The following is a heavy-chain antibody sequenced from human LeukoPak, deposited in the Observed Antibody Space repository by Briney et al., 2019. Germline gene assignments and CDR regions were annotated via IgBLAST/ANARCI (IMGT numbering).Heavy chain of an antibody. J-gene: IGHJ3*02. V-gene: IGHV4-34*01. CDR1: GGSFTGYY. CDR3: ARGRGRGRAAFDI. Sequence: SETLSLTCAVYGGSFTGYYWSWIRQPPGKGLEWIGEINHSGSTNYNPSLKSRVTISVDTSKNQFSLKLSPVTAADTAVYYCARGRGRGRAAFDIWGQGTMVTVSS. D-gene: IGHD3-10*01. CDR2: INHSGST.